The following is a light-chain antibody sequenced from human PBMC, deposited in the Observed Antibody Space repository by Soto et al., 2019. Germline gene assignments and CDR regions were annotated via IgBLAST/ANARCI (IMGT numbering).Light chain of an antibody. CDR2: EVS. Sequence: QSVLTQPPSAYGSPGQSVTISCTGTSSDVGSYKYVSWYQQHPGKAPKLMIYEVSQRPSGVPDRFSGSKSGNTASLTVSGLQADDEADYYCSSYAGSNNPVVFGGGTKLTVL. V-gene: IGLV2-8*01. CDR1: SSDVGSYKY. J-gene: IGLJ2*01. CDR3: SSYAGSNNPVV.